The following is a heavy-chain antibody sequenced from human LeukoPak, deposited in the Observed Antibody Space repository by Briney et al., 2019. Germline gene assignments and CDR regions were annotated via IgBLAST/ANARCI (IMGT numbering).Heavy chain of an antibody. V-gene: IGHV1-18*04. D-gene: IGHD3-10*01. CDR3: ARAGLRGSGYYYYMDV. J-gene: IGHJ6*03. Sequence: ASVKVSCKASGYTFTGYYMHWVRQAPGQGLEWMGWISAYNGNTNYAQKLQGRVTMTTDTSTSTAYMELRSLRSEDTAVYYCARAGLRGSGYYYYMDVWGKGTTVTVSS. CDR1: GYTFTGYY. CDR2: ISAYNGNT.